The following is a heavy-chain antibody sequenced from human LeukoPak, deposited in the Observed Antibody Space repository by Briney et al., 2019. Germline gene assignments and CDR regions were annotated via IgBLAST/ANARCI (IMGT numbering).Heavy chain of an antibody. CDR1: GYTFTSYG. V-gene: IGHV1-18*01. Sequence: GASVKVSCKASGYTFTSYGISWVRQAPGQGLEWMGWISAYNGNTNYAQKLQGRVTMTTDTSTSTAYMELSSLRSEDTAVYYCARSGIAAAGTPLGAFDIWGQGTMVTVSS. CDR2: ISAYNGNT. CDR3: ARSGIAAAGTPLGAFDI. D-gene: IGHD6-13*01. J-gene: IGHJ3*02.